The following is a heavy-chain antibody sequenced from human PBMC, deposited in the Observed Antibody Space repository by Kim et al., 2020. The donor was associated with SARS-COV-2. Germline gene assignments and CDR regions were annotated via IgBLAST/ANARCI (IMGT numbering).Heavy chain of an antibody. CDR1: GGSISSYY. CDR3: ARGVGATPFDY. Sequence: SETLSLTCTVSGGSISSYYWSWIRQPPGKGLEWIGYIYYSGSTNYNPSLKSRVTISVDTSKNQFSLKLSSVTAADTAVYYCARGVGATPFDYWGQGTLVTVSS. CDR2: IYYSGST. D-gene: IGHD1-26*01. V-gene: IGHV4-59*01. J-gene: IGHJ4*02.